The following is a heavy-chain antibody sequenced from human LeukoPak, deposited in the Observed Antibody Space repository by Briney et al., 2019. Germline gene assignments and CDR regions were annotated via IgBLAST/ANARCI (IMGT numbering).Heavy chain of an antibody. CDR1: GFTFSSYA. V-gene: IGHV3-23*01. CDR2: ISGSGGST. CDR3: AKDFTPTMIVVVITTGFDY. Sequence: GGSLRLSCAASGFTFSSYAMSWVRQAPGKGLGWVSAISGSGGSTYYADSVKGRFTISRDNSKNTLYLQMNSLRAEDTAVYYCAKDFTPTMIVVVITTGFDYWGQGTLVTVSS. J-gene: IGHJ4*02. D-gene: IGHD3-22*01.